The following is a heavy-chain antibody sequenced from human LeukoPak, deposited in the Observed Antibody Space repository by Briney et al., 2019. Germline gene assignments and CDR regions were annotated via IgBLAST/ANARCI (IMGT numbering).Heavy chain of an antibody. D-gene: IGHD6-19*01. CDR1: GYTFASYW. J-gene: IGHJ4*02. CDR3: ARRNIEVAGNSFDF. CDR2: ISPGDSET. V-gene: IGHV5-51*01. Sequence: GESLKISCKGSGYTFASYWIGWVRQKPGKGLEWMGMISPGDSETRNSPTFQGQVTISADKSINTAYLQWSSLKASDTAMYYCARRNIEVAGNSFDFWGQGTQVTVSS.